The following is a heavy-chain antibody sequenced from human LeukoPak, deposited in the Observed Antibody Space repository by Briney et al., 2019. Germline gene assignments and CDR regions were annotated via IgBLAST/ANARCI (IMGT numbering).Heavy chain of an antibody. CDR3: ARGPSGYHNT. Sequence: GGSLRLSCAASRFTFSTYWMSWVRQAPGKGLEWVANIKQDGSEKYYVDSVKGRFTISRDNAKSSLYLQMNSLRAEDTAVYYCARGPSGYHNTGGQGTLVTVSS. D-gene: IGHD5-12*01. CDR2: IKQDGSEK. V-gene: IGHV3-7*01. CDR1: RFTFSTYW. J-gene: IGHJ4*02.